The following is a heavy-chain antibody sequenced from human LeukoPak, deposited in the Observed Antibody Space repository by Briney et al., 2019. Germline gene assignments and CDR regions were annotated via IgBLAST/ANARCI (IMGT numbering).Heavy chain of an antibody. CDR3: ARPPRRIAATGTELRYFDY. CDR1: GYTFTGYY. Sequence: GASVKVSCKASGYTFTGYYMHWVRQAPGQGLEWMGWINANSGGTNYAQKFQGRETRTRDTAISTAYMELSRLRSVDTAVYYCARPPRRIAATGTELRYFDYWGQGTLVTVSS. V-gene: IGHV1-2*02. J-gene: IGHJ4*02. D-gene: IGHD6-13*01. CDR2: INANSGGT.